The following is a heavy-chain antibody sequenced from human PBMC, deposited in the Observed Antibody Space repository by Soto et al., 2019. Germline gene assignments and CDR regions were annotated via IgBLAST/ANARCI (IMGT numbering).Heavy chain of an antibody. CDR3: ARHLWVGSSWYLGALDI. J-gene: IGHJ3*02. CDR2: IYYSGST. CDR1: ADSISNYY. D-gene: IGHD6-13*01. Sequence: QVQLQESGPGLVKPSETLSLTCTVSADSISNYYWSWIRQPPGKGLEWIGYIYYSGSTHYNPSLKNRVTISVDTSKNQFSLKLSSVTAADTAVYYCARHLWVGSSWYLGALDIWGQGTMVTVSS. V-gene: IGHV4-59*08.